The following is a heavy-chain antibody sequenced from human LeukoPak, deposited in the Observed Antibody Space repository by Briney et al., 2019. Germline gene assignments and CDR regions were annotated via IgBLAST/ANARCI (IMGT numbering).Heavy chain of an antibody. D-gene: IGHD6-13*01. V-gene: IGHV3-30*03. CDR3: AAPAAGIDY. J-gene: IGHJ4*02. CDR2: ISYDGSNK. Sequence: PGGSLRLSCAASGFTFSSYGMHWVRQAPGKGLEWVAVISYDGSNKYYADSVKGRFTISRDNSKNTLYLQMNSLRAEDTAVYYCAAPAAGIDYWGQGTLVTVSS. CDR1: GFTFSSYG.